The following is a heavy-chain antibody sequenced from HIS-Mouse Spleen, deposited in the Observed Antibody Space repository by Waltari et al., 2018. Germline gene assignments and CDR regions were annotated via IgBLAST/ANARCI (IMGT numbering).Heavy chain of an antibody. CDR1: GASISSGVYY. J-gene: IGHJ5*02. V-gene: IGHV4-31*03. D-gene: IGHD3-3*01. CDR2: IYYSGST. Sequence: QVQLQESGPGLVKPSQTLSLTCTVSGASISSGVYYGSWICQHPGKGLEWIGYIYYSGSTYYNPSLKSRVSISVDTSKNQFSLKLSSVTAADTAVYYCARSPYYDFWSGYSDNWFDPWGQGTLVTVSS. CDR3: ARSPYYDFWSGYSDNWFDP.